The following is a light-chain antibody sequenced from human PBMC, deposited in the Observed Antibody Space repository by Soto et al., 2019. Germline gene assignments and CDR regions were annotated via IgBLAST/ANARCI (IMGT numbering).Light chain of an antibody. Sequence: IQMTQSPSMVSASVGDKVIITCRASQHIRDSLAWYQQRPGKAPQLLIYKASHLQTGVPSRFSGTGFGTEFTLTFSSLQPDDLATYYCQHYEHYPWTFGQGTKVE. V-gene: IGKV1-5*03. CDR3: QHYEHYPWT. CDR2: KAS. CDR1: QHIRDS. J-gene: IGKJ1*01.